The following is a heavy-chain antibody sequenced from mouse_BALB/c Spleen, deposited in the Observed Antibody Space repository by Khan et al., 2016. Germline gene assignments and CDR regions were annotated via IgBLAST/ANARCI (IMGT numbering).Heavy chain of an antibody. J-gene: IGHJ1*01. D-gene: IGHD1-1*01. CDR3: ARCRYYYGSSRYFAV. CDR1: GYTFTNYG. Sequence: QIQLVQSGPELKRPGKTAKISCKASGYTFTNYGINWVKQAPGKGLKWMGWINTYSGESTYADDFKGRFAFSLETSANTAYLQINNLKNEDTATYFCARCRYYYGSSRYFAVWGAGTTVTVSS. V-gene: IGHV9-3-1*01. CDR2: INTYSGES.